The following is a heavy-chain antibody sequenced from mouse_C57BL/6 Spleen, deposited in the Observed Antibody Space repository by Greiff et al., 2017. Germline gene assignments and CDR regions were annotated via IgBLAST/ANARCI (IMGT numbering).Heavy chain of an antibody. V-gene: IGHV1-80*01. Sequence: VQLVESGAELVKPGASVKISCKASGYAFSSYWMNWVKQRPGQGLEWIGQIYPGDGDTNYNGKFKGKATLTADKSSSTAYMQLSSLTSEDSAVYFCARSGYYGSSWFAYWGQGTLVTVSA. J-gene: IGHJ3*01. D-gene: IGHD1-1*01. CDR3: ARSGYYGSSWFAY. CDR1: GYAFSSYW. CDR2: IYPGDGDT.